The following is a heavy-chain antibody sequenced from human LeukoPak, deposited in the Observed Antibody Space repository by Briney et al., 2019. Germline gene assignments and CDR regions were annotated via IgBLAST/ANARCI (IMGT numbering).Heavy chain of an antibody. Sequence: ASVKVSCKASGYTFTTYEIDWVRPAPGQGLEWMGWMNPNSGDTAYAKKFQGRVTMTRDRSISTAYMEVSNLISEDTAVYYCARGFSDYDGTDYAILKYWGQGTLVTVSS. CDR2: MNPNSGDT. J-gene: IGHJ4*02. CDR3: ARGFSDYDGTDYAILKY. V-gene: IGHV1-8*01. CDR1: GYTFTTYE. D-gene: IGHD3-22*01.